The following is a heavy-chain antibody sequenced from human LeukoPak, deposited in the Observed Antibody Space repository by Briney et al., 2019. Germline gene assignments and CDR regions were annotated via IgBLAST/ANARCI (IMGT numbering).Heavy chain of an antibody. V-gene: IGHV3-30*04. CDR3: ARDHERDYFDY. CDR1: GFTFSTYP. Sequence: GGSLRLSCAASGFTFSTYPMHWVRQAPGKGLEWVAVISNDGSNKYYADSVKGRFTISRDNSKNTLYLQMNSLRAEDTAVYYCARDHERDYFDYWGQGTLVTVSS. CDR2: ISNDGSNK. J-gene: IGHJ4*02.